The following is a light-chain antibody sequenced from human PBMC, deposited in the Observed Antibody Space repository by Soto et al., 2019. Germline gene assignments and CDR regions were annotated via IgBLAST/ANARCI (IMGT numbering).Light chain of an antibody. CDR2: DAS. CDR3: QQRSSWPLT. V-gene: IGKV3-11*01. J-gene: IGKJ4*02. Sequence: EIVLTQSPATLSLSPGERATLSCRASQSVDNYLAWYQQRPGQAPRLLMYDASNRATGIPARFSGSGSGTDFTLTISSLEAEDFAVYYCQQRSSWPLTCGGGTKVEIK. CDR1: QSVDNY.